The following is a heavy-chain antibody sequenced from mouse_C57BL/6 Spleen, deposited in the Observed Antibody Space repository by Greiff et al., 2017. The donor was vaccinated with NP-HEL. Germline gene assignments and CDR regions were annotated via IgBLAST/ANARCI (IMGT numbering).Heavy chain of an antibody. CDR2: ISSGSSTI. CDR3: ARVDGYFDV. CDR1: GFTFSDYG. Sequence: VQLKESGGGLVKPGGSLKLSCAASGFTFSDYGMHWVRQAPEKGLEWVAYISSGSSTIYYADTVKGRFTISRDNAKNTLFLQMTSLRSEDTAMYYCARVDGYFDVWGTGTTVTVSS. J-gene: IGHJ1*03. V-gene: IGHV5-17*01.